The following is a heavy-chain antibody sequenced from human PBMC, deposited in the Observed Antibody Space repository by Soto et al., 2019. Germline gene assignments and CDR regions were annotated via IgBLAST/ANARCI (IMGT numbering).Heavy chain of an antibody. CDR1: GFTFSSYA. V-gene: IGHV3-33*08. J-gene: IGHJ6*01. D-gene: IGHD3-3*01. CDR2: IWYDGSNK. Sequence: GGSRRLSCAASGFTFSSYAMSWVRQAPRKGLEWVAVIWYDGSNKYYADSVKGRFTISRDNSKNTLYLQMNSLRAEDTAVYYCACNTVNYVFFFGLPNYYYYGMAVWGQGTTVTVSS. CDR3: ACNTVNYVFFFGLPNYYYYGMAV.